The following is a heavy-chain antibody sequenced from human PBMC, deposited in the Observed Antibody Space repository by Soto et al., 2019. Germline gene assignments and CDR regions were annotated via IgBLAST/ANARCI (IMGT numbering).Heavy chain of an antibody. D-gene: IGHD6-19*01. CDR3: ARDTLAVAGYDAFDI. CDR1: GFTVSSNY. V-gene: IGHV3-53*04. Sequence: EVQLVESGGGLVQPGGSLRLSCAASGFTVSSNYMSWVRQAPGKGLEWVSVIYSGGSTYYPDSVKGRFTISRHNSKNTLYLQMNSLRAEDTAVYYCARDTLAVAGYDAFDIWGQGTMVTVSS. CDR2: IYSGGST. J-gene: IGHJ3*02.